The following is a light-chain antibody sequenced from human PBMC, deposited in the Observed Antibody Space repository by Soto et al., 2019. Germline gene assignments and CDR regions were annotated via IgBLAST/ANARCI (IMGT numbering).Light chain of an antibody. CDR3: QQSYDSPLT. Sequence: DIQMTQSPSSLSASVGDRVTITCRASQSINKYLNWYRQKPGKAPELLIYAASSLQNGVPSTFSGSGSGTDFTLTISSLQPEDFATYYCQQSYDSPLTFGGGTKV. J-gene: IGKJ4*01. V-gene: IGKV1-39*01. CDR1: QSINKY. CDR2: AAS.